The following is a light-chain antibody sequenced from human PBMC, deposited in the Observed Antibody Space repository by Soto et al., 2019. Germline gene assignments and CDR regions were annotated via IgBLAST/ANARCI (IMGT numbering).Light chain of an antibody. CDR2: DAS. CDR1: QSVSNN. V-gene: IGKV3-15*01. Sequence: EIVMTQSPATLSVSPGVRATLSCRASQSVSNNLAWYQQKPGQAPRLLMYDASTRATGIPARFSGSGSGMEFTLTISSLQSEDFAVYYCQQYSNWPLYSFSQGTRLEIK. J-gene: IGKJ2*03. CDR3: QQYSNWPLYS.